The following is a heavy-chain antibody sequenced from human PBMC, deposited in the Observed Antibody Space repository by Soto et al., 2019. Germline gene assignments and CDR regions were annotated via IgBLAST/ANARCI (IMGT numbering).Heavy chain of an antibody. J-gene: IGHJ4*02. CDR2: IWYDGSNK. V-gene: IGHV3-33*01. D-gene: IGHD2-15*01. CDR1: GFTFSSYG. CDR3: ARDHLGYCSGGSCTRFDY. Sequence: QVQLVESGGGVVQPGRSLRLSCAASGFTFSSYGMHWVRQAPGKGLEWVAVIWYDGSNKYYADSVKGRFTISRDNSKNTLNLQMNSLRAEDTAVYYCARDHLGYCSGGSCTRFDYWGQGTLVTVSS.